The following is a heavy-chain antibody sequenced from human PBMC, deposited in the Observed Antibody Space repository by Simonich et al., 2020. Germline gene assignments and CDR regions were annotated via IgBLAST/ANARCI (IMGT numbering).Heavy chain of an antibody. V-gene: IGHV3-74*01. CDR2: INRDGGST. CDR1: GFTFSSYW. J-gene: IGHJ3*02. Sequence: EVQLVESGGGLVQPGGSLRLSCAASGFTFSSYWMHWVRQAPGKGVGGVSRINRDGGSTSYADSVKGRFTISRDNAKNTLYLQMNSLRAEDTAVYYCARDYSNYDAFDIWGQGTMVTVSS. D-gene: IGHD4-4*01. CDR3: ARDYSNYDAFDI.